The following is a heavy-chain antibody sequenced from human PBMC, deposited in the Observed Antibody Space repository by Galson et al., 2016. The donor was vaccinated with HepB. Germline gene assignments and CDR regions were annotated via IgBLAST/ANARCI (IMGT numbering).Heavy chain of an antibody. CDR3: ARGGDYGGKGGLSDS. V-gene: IGHV4-31*03. Sequence: TLSLTCTVSGGSISTGGYYWSWIRQHPGKGLEWIGYIYYTGSAYYNPSLESRVTISVDTSKNQFSLRLSSVTAADTAVYYCARGGDYGGKGGLSDSWGQGTLVTVPS. J-gene: IGHJ4*02. CDR2: IYYTGSA. CDR1: GGSISTGGYY. D-gene: IGHD4-23*01.